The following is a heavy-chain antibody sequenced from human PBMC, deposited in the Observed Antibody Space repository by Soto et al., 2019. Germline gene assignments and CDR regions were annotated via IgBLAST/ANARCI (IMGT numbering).Heavy chain of an antibody. D-gene: IGHD6-19*01. CDR1: GGSISSSSYY. CDR2: IYYSGST. V-gene: IGHV4-39*01. CDR3: ARPPPIAVAAIDY. J-gene: IGHJ4*02. Sequence: QLQLQESGPGLVKPSETLSLTCTVSGGSISSSSYYWGWIRQPPGKGLEWIGTIYYSGSTYYNPPLKSRVTISVDTSKNQFSLKLSSVTAADTAVYYCARPPPIAVAAIDYWGQGTLVTVSS.